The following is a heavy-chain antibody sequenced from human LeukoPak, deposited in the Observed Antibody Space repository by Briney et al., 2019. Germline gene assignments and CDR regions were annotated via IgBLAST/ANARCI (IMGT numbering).Heavy chain of an antibody. V-gene: IGHV3-30-3*01. D-gene: IGHD1-26*01. CDR2: LAHDETNK. J-gene: IGHJ4*02. CDR1: GFSFSGYA. CDR3: ASGGSYPEYFDY. Sequence: PGRSLRLSCAASGFSFSGYAMHWVRQAPGRGLEWVARLAHDETNKQYGDSVKGRFTISRDNAKNSLYLQMNSLRAEDTAVYYCASGGSYPEYFDYWGQGTLVTVSS.